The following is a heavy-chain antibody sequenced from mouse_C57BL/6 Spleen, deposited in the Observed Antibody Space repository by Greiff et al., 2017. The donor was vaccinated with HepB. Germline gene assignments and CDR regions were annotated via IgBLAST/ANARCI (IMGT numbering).Heavy chain of an antibody. V-gene: IGHV2-6*03. D-gene: IGHD1-1*01. CDR1: GFSLTSYG. Sequence: VKLMESGPGLVAPSQSLSITCTVSGFSLTSYGVHWVRQPPGKGLEWLVVIWSDGSTTYNSALKSRLSISKDNSKSPVFLKMNSLQTDDTAMYYCARDYSGRGAMDYWGQGTSVTVSS. CDR2: IWSDGST. J-gene: IGHJ4*01. CDR3: ARDYSGRGAMDY.